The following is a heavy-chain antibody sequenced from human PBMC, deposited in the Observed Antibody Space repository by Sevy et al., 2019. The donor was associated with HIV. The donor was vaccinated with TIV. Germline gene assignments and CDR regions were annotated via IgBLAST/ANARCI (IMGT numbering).Heavy chain of an antibody. D-gene: IGHD3-3*01. J-gene: IGHJ6*02. CDR1: GYSFNSSG. V-gene: IGHV3-33*01. CDR3: VRGGFWRDYSYYYYGMDV. CDR2: IWYDSSMK. Sequence: GGSLRLSCTASGYSFNSSGMHWVRQAPGKGLEWVAVIWYDSSMKYYGDSVKGRFTISRDNSRNTLFLQMNSLRGEDTAIYYCVRGGFWRDYSYYYYGMDVWGQGTTVTVSS.